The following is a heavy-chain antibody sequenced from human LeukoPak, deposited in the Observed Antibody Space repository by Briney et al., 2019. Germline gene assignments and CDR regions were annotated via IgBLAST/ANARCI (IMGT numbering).Heavy chain of an antibody. CDR1: GFTFSSYE. Sequence: GGSLRLSCAASGFTFSSYEMNWVRQAPGKGLEWVSYISSSGSTIYYADSVKGRFTISRDNAKNSLYLQMNSLRAEDTAVYYCARADSGSYFGTHFDYWGQGTLVTVSP. V-gene: IGHV3-48*03. D-gene: IGHD1-26*01. CDR3: ARADSGSYFGTHFDY. CDR2: ISSSGSTI. J-gene: IGHJ4*02.